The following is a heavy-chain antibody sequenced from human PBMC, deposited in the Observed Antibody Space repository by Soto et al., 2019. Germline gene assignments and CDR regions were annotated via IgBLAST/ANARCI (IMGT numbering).Heavy chain of an antibody. D-gene: IGHD2-2*02. CDR3: ARVKVPAAILGAFDL. CDR1: GYTFSTYG. Sequence: QAQLVQSGGEMRKPGASVKVSCKASGYTFSTYGITWVRHAPGQGLEWMGWINPLRGDPNSAARFQDRLTMTTDTSTRTAYMELRSLTSDDTAVYYCARVKVPAAILGAFDLWGQGTVLTVSS. J-gene: IGHJ3*01. CDR2: INPLRGDP. V-gene: IGHV1-18*01.